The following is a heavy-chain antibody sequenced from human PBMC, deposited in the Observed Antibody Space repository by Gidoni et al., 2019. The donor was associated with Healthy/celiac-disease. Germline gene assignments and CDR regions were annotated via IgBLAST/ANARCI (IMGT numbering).Heavy chain of an antibody. CDR1: GFPFGSYA. J-gene: IGHJ4*02. CDR3: AKTQGSNWNYFDY. V-gene: IGHV3-23*01. CDR2: ISGSGGST. D-gene: IGHD1-20*01. Sequence: EVQLLESGGGLVQPGGSLRLSCAASGFPFGSYAMSWVRQAPGTGLEWVSAISGSGGSTYYAASVKGRFTISRDNSKNTLYLQMNSLRAEDTAVYYCAKTQGSNWNYFDYWGQGTLVTVSS.